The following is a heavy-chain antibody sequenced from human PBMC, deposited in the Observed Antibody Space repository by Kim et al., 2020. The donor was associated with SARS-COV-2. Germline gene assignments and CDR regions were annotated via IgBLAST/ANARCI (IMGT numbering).Heavy chain of an antibody. Sequence: GGSLRLSCAASGFSFSTYGMFWVRQAPGKGLERVAVVSNDGSEKYYEDSEKGRFTISRDNSTNTLDLQMNSLIAPDTAVYYCAKGAASTWNYPGMDFWC. V-gene: IGHV3-30*18. CDR1: GFSFSTYG. CDR3: AKGAASTWNYPGMDF. CDR2: VSNDGSEK. D-gene: IGHD6-25*01. J-gene: IGHJ6*02.